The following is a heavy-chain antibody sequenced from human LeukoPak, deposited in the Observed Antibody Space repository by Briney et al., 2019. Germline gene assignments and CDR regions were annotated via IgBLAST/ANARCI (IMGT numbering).Heavy chain of an antibody. D-gene: IGHD7-27*01. CDR2: MSPNSGNT. V-gene: IGHV1-8*01. J-gene: IGHJ4*02. CDR3: ARTPPNWGADY. Sequence: PGASVKVSCKASGYTFTSYDINWVRQATGQGLEWMGWMSPNSGNTGYAQKFQGRVTMTRDTSIGTAYLELSSLKSEDTAVYYCARTPPNWGADYWGQGTLVTVPS. CDR1: GYTFTSYD.